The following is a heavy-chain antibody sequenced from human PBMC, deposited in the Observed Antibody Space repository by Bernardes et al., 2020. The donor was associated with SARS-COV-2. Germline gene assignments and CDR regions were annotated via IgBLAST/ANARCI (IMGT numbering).Heavy chain of an antibody. CDR2: IIPIFGTA. CDR1: GGTFSSYA. J-gene: IGHJ4*02. V-gene: IGHV1-69*13. D-gene: IGHD3-3*01. CDR3: ARDAAYTIFGVVTLDY. Sequence: SVKVSCKASGGTFSSYAISWVRQAPGQGLEWMGGIIPIFGTANYAQKFQGRVTITADESTSTAYMELSSLRSEDTAVYYCARDAAYTIFGVVTLDYWGQGTLVTVSS.